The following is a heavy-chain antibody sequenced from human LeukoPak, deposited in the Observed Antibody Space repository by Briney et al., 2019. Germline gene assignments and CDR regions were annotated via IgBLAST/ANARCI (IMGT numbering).Heavy chain of an antibody. CDR2: ICSGGST. V-gene: IGHV3-53*01. Sequence: GGSLRLSCAASGFTVSSNYMSWVRQAPGKGLEWVSVICSGGSTYYADSVKGRFTISRDNAKNSLYLQMNSLRAEDTAVYYCAGPMGPAAIFGFDYWGQGTLVTVSS. CDR3: AGPMGPAAIFGFDY. D-gene: IGHD2-2*01. J-gene: IGHJ4*02. CDR1: GFTVSSNY.